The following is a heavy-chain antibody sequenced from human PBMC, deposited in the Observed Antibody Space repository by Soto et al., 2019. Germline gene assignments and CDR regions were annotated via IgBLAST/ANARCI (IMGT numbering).Heavy chain of an antibody. CDR3: AKRVAHSSSSAYLDY. CDR2: ITDDGGA. Sequence: PGGCLRRSSAASGFTFRSFGMNWVRQAPGKGLEWVSSITDDGGAYYADSVKGRFITSRDNSKNTLYLQMNSLRAEDTAVYYCAKRVAHSSSSAYLDYWGQGT. V-gene: IGHV3-23*01. D-gene: IGHD6-6*01. J-gene: IGHJ4*02. CDR1: GFTFRSFG.